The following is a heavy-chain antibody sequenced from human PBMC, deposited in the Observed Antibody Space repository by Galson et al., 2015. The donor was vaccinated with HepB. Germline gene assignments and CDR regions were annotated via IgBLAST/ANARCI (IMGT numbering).Heavy chain of an antibody. V-gene: IGHV3-74*01. Sequence: SLRLSCAASGFTSRVYWMHWVRQAPGRGLVWVSRISPDGTSTNYADSVKGRFTISRDNAKNTLFLQMSSLRAGDTAVYYCVCGMDYYDSNGYSGDAFNVWGQGTMVTVSS. CDR2: ISPDGTST. CDR1: GFTSRVYW. D-gene: IGHD3-22*01. CDR3: VCGMDYYDSNGYSGDAFNV. J-gene: IGHJ3*01.